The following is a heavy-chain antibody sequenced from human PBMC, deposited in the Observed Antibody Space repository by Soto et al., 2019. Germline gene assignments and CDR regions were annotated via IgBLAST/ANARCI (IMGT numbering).Heavy chain of an antibody. CDR2: INGGNGHT. Sequence: ASVRVSCKASGYTFSTYALNWVRQAPGQGLEWMGWINGGNGHTRYSQKFKDRVTISRDTPASTAYMELSGLRSEDTAVYYCARGKGMEENYYYYGMDVWGQGTTVTVSS. J-gene: IGHJ6*02. CDR3: ARGKGMEENYYYYGMDV. D-gene: IGHD1-1*01. V-gene: IGHV1-3*01. CDR1: GYTFSTYA.